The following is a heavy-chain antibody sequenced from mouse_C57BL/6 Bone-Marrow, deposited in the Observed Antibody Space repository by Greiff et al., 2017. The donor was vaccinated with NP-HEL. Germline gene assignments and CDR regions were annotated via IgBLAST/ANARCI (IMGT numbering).Heavy chain of an antibody. CDR2: IYYSGTI. Sequence: EVKVEESGPGLVKPSQTVFLTCTVTGISITTGNYRWSWIRQFPGNKLEWIGYIYYSGTITYNPSLTSRTTITRDTPKNQFFLEMNSLTAEDTATYYCARLYDGYWLDYWGQGTTLTVSS. D-gene: IGHD2-3*01. CDR1: GISITTGNYR. V-gene: IGHV3-5*01. CDR3: ARLYDGYWLDY. J-gene: IGHJ2*01.